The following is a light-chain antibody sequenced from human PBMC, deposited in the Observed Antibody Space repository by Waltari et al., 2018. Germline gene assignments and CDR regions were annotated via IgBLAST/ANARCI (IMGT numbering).Light chain of an antibody. CDR1: SSDAGRFNY. CDR3: CSYAGSYTLV. Sequence: QSALTQPRSVSGSPGQSVTISCTGTSSDAGRFNYVSWHQQHPGKAPKLMIYDVNKRPSGVPDRFSGSKSGNTASLTISGLQAEDEADYYCCSYAGSYTLVFGGGTKLTVL. CDR2: DVN. V-gene: IGLV2-11*01. J-gene: IGLJ3*02.